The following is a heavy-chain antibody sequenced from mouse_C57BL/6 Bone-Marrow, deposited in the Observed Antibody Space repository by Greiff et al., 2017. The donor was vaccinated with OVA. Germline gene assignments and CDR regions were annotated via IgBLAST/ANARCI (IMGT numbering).Heavy chain of an antibody. V-gene: IGHV5-4*01. CDR3: ARDTDYGSSYCWYFDV. J-gene: IGHJ1*03. CDR1: GFTFSSYA. CDR2: ISDGGSYT. Sequence: EVMLVESGGGLVKPGGSLKLSCAASGFTFSSYAMSWVRQTPEKRLEWVATISDGGSYTYYPDNVKGRFTISRDNAKNNLYLQMSHLKSEDTAMYYCARDTDYGSSYCWYFDVWGTGTTVTVSS. D-gene: IGHD1-1*01.